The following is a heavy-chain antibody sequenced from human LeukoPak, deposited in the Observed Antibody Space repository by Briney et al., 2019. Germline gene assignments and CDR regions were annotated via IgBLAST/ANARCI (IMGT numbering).Heavy chain of an antibody. Sequence: SETLSLTCTVSGGSISSYYWSWIRQPAGKGLEWIGRIYTSGSTNYNPSLKSRVTMSVDTSKNQFSLKLSSVAVSYSAVYFCARDIGYYGSGSLDYWGQGTLVTVSA. CDR2: IYTSGST. V-gene: IGHV4-4*07. D-gene: IGHD3-10*01. J-gene: IGHJ4*02. CDR1: GGSISSYY. CDR3: ARDIGYYGSGSLDY.